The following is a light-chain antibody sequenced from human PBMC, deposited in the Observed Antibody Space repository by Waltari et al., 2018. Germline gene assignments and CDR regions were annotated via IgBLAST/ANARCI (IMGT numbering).Light chain of an antibody. CDR3: QQSYSTPWT. J-gene: IGKJ1*01. CDR2: SAS. V-gene: IGKV1-39*01. CDR1: QSVGAY. Sequence: DIQATQSPSSLSASVGDRVTITCRASQSVGAYFNWYQQKSGETPRLLIYSASSLQSGVPSRFSGSGSGTDFTLTITNLQPEDVAAYYCQQSYSTPWTFGQGTKVEIK.